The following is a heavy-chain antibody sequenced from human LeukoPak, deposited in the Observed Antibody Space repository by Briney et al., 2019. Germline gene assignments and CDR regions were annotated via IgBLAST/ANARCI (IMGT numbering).Heavy chain of an antibody. Sequence: PGGSLRLSCAASGFTLCSYWMSWVRQAPGKGGEWVANIKQDGSEKYYVDSVKGGFTISRDNAKNSLYLQMNSLRAEDTAVYYCARDRVTMVRGVNYYFDYWGQGTLVTVSS. CDR2: IKQDGSEK. V-gene: IGHV3-7*05. CDR1: GFTLCSYW. CDR3: ARDRVTMVRGVNYYFDY. D-gene: IGHD3-10*01. J-gene: IGHJ4*02.